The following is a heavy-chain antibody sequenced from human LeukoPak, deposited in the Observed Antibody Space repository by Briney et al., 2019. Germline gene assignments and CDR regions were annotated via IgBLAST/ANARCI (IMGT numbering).Heavy chain of an antibody. CDR3: AKSGYSSGWLNWFDP. CDR1: GLTFSSYS. J-gene: IGHJ5*02. Sequence: GGSLRLSCAASGLTFSSYSMNWVRQAPGKGLEWVSSISSSSSYIYYADSVKGRFTISRDNAKNSLYLQMNSLRAEDTAVYYCAKSGYSSGWLNWFDPWGQGTLVTVSS. CDR2: ISSSSSYI. D-gene: IGHD6-19*01. V-gene: IGHV3-21*04.